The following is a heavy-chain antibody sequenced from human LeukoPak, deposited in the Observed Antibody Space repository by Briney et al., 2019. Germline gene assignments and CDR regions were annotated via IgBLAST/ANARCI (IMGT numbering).Heavy chain of an antibody. Sequence: GGSLRLSCAASGFTFSSYWMSWVRQAPGKGLEWVANIKQDGSEKYYVDSVKGRFTISRDNAKNLLYLQMNSLRAEDTAVYYCAREDYIDAFAIWGQGTMVTVSS. J-gene: IGHJ3*02. CDR1: GFTFSSYW. CDR3: AREDYIDAFAI. D-gene: IGHD4-11*01. CDR2: IKQDGSEK. V-gene: IGHV3-7*04.